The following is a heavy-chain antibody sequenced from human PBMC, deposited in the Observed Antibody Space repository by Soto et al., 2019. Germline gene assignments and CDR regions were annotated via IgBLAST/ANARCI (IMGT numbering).Heavy chain of an antibody. J-gene: IGHJ4*02. D-gene: IGHD1-1*01. CDR1: GYAFTTYG. Sequence: QVHLVQSGTGVQKPGASVRVSCKGSGYAFTTYGITWVRQAPGQGLEWMGWISAHNGNTNYAQKLQGRVTVTRDTSTSTAYMELRSLRSDDTAVSYCARGRYGDYWGQGALVTVSS. CDR2: ISAHNGNT. CDR3: ARGRYGDY. V-gene: IGHV1-18*01.